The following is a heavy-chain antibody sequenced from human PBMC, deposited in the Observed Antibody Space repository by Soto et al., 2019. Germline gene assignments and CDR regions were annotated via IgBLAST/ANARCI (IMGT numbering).Heavy chain of an antibody. D-gene: IGHD4-17*01. Sequence: GGSLRLSCAASGFTVSSNHMSWVRQAPGKGLEWVSVIYSGGSTYYADSVKGRFTISRDNSKNTLYLQMDSLRAEDTAVYYCARSGPYGDYDYWGQGTLVTVSS. V-gene: IGHV3-66*01. CDR1: GFTVSSNH. J-gene: IGHJ4*02. CDR2: IYSGGST. CDR3: ARSGPYGDYDY.